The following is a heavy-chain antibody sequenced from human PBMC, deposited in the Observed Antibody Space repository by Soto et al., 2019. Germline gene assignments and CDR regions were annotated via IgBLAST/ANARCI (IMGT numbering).Heavy chain of an antibody. Sequence: QVQLQESGPGLVKSSETLSLTCTVSGDSLNYYSWSWIRQTPGKGLGWIGYISDSGNTYYSPSLRSRVTISVDTSKNQFYLKVNSVTAADTAVYYCARDSTSWFPYYGIDVWGQGAKVTVSS. CDR1: GDSLNYYS. V-gene: IGHV4-59*01. CDR3: ARDSTSWFPYYGIDV. D-gene: IGHD2-2*01. CDR2: ISDSGNT. J-gene: IGHJ6*02.